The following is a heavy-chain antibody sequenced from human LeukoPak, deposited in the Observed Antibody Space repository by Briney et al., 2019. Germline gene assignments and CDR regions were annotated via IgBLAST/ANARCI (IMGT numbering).Heavy chain of an antibody. J-gene: IGHJ4*02. D-gene: IGHD2-15*01. CDR3: ARGGEMVYCSGGSCSSSRSPFDY. CDR1: GGSFSGYY. Sequence: SETLSLTCAVYGGSFSGYYWSWIRQPPGKGLEWIGEINHSGNTNYNPSLKSRVTISVDTSKSQFSLKLSSVTAADTAVYYCARGGEMVYCSGGSCSSSRSPFDYWGQGTLVTASS. CDR2: INHSGNT. V-gene: IGHV4-34*01.